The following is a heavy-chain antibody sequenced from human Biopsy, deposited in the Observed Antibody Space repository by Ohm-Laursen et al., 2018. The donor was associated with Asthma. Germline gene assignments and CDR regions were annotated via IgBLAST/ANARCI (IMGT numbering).Heavy chain of an antibody. D-gene: IGHD3-3*02. CDR3: ARTFHFWSPYHAEHYQL. J-gene: IGHJ1*01. Sequence: SLRLSCAASGFTFSSYGMHWVRQVPGRGLEWVANIKHDGSENNHVDSLKGRFTIFRDNAKNSLYLQMNSLRAEDTAVYYCARTFHFWSPYHAEHYQLWGQGTLVTVSS. CDR1: GFTFSSYG. V-gene: IGHV3-7*01. CDR2: IKHDGSEN.